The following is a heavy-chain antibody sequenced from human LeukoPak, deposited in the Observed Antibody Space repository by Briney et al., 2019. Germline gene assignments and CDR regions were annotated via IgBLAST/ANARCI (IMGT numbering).Heavy chain of an antibody. V-gene: IGHV3-21*01. D-gene: IGHD3-22*01. CDR3: ARGGYYYDSSADEH. CDR2: ISSSSSYI. CDR1: GFTFSSYE. J-gene: IGHJ1*01. Sequence: GGSLRLSCAASGFTFSSYEMNWVRQAPGKGLEWVSSISSSSSYIYYADSVKGRFTISRDNAKNSLYLQMNSLRAEDTAVYYCARGGYYYDSSADEHWGQGTLVTVSS.